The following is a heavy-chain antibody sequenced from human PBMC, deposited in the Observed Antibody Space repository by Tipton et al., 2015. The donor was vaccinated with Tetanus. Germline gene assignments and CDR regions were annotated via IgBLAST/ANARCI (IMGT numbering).Heavy chain of an antibody. CDR3: ARDERYGDYAY. CDR1: GASIGSISYY. J-gene: IGHJ4*02. D-gene: IGHD4-17*01. V-gene: IGHV4-61*01. Sequence: SLRLSCTVSGASIGSISYYWSWIRQPPGKGLEWIGYTYYSGSTGYNPSLKSRVTISIDSSKNQFSLKLTSVTAADTAVYYCARDERYGDYAYWGQGALVTVSS. CDR2: TYYSGST.